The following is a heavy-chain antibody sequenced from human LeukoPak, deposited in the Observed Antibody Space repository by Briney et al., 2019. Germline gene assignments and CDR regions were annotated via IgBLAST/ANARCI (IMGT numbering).Heavy chain of an antibody. V-gene: IGHV3-30*03. Sequence: GGSLRLSCAASGFTFSSYSMNWVRQAPGKGLEWVAVISYDGSNKYYADSVKGRFTISRDNSKNTLYLQMNSLRAEDTAVYYCASELKYSGSYGGGGYWGQGTLVTVSS. J-gene: IGHJ4*02. CDR3: ASELKYSGSYGGGGY. CDR2: ISYDGSNK. CDR1: GFTFSSYS. D-gene: IGHD1-26*01.